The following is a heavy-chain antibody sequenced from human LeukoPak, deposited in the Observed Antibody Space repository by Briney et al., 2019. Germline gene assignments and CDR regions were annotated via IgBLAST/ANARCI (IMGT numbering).Heavy chain of an antibody. CDR1: GYTFTGYY. V-gene: IGHV1-2*02. D-gene: IGHD4-11*01. CDR2: INPNSGGT. Sequence: ASVKVSCKASGYTFTGYYMHWVRQAPGQGLEWMGWINPNSGGTNYAQKFQGRVTMTRDTSISTAYMDLRSLRSDDTAVYYCARDYSNFLGHDYWGQGTLVTVSS. CDR3: ARDYSNFLGHDY. J-gene: IGHJ4*02.